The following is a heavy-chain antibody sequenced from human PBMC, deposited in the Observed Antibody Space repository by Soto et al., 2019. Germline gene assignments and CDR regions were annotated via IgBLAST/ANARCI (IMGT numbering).Heavy chain of an antibody. D-gene: IGHD2-15*01. CDR1: GFIFSDYG. V-gene: IGHV3-30*18. Sequence: QVQLVESGGGVVQPGRSLRLSCVVSGFIFSDYGMHWVRQAPGKGLEWVAAISYHGSNKYYADSLKGRFTVSRDNSDNTLSLQLSSLRVEDTAVYYCAKIPCREDCSDPHTAFGEWGQGTMFTVS. CDR3: AKIPCREDCSDPHTAFGE. J-gene: IGHJ3*01. CDR2: ISYHGSNK.